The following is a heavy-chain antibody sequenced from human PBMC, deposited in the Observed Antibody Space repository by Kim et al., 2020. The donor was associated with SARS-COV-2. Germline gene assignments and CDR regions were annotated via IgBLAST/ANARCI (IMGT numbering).Heavy chain of an antibody. Sequence: GGSLRLSCAASGFTFSSYWMSWVRQAPGKGLEWVANIKQDGSEKYYVDSVKGRFTISRDNPKNSLYLQMNSLRAEDTAVYYCARDPREKRITIFSWRHPGANKPGYFDYWGQGTLVTVSS. CDR2: IKQDGSEK. CDR1: GFTFSSYW. D-gene: IGHD3-9*01. CDR3: ARDPREKRITIFSWRHPGANKPGYFDY. V-gene: IGHV3-7*01. J-gene: IGHJ4*02.